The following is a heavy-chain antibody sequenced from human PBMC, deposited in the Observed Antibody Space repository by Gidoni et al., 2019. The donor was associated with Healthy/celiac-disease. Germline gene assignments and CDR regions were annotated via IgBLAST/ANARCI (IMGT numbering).Heavy chain of an antibody. D-gene: IGHD6-13*01. V-gene: IGHV3-23*01. CDR3: AKGKGIAAAHFDY. Sequence: EVQLLESGGGSVQAGGTLRLSCAASGLTFSSYVMSWVRQAPGKGLEWVSALSGSGGSTYYAASVKGRFTISRDNSKNTLYLQMNSLRAEDTAVYYCAKGKGIAAAHFDYWGQGTLVTVSS. CDR1: GLTFSSYV. CDR2: LSGSGGST. J-gene: IGHJ4*02.